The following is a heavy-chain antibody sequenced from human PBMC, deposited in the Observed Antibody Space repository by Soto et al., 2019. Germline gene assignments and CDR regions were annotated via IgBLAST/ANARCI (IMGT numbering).Heavy chain of an antibody. CDR1: GVSISGSRYY. Sequence: SETLSLTCTVSGVSISGSRYYWGWIRQPPGRGLEWIGNIYYSGSTYYTPALKSRVTLPVDTSKNHFSLNLNSVTAADTAVYYCARGGIPPSGYGIAYAMDVWGQGTTVT. V-gene: IGHV4-39*02. CDR2: IYYSGST. CDR3: ARGGIPPSGYGIAYAMDV. D-gene: IGHD1-26*01. J-gene: IGHJ6*02.